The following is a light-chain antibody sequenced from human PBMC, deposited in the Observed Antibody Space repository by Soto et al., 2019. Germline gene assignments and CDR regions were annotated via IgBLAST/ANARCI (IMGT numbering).Light chain of an antibody. V-gene: IGKV1-8*01. Sequence: AIRMTQSAASLSASTGDRVTITCRASQGISSYLAWYQQKPGKAPKLLIYAASTLQSGVPSRFSGSGSGTDFTRTISSLQPEDFATYYCQQSYSTPWAFGQGTKADI. J-gene: IGKJ1*01. CDR1: QGISSY. CDR3: QQSYSTPWA. CDR2: AAS.